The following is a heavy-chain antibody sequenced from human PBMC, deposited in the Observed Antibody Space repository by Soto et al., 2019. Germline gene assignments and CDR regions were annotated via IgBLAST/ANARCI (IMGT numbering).Heavy chain of an antibody. J-gene: IGHJ6*02. CDR1: GGSFSGYY. Sequence: SETLSLTCAVYGGSFSGYYWSWIRQPPGKGLEWIGEINHSGSTNYNPSLKSRVTISVDTSKNQFSLKLSSVTAADTAVYYCARTWDIVVVPANSSLNYYGMDVWGQGTTVTVSS. D-gene: IGHD2-2*01. CDR3: ARTWDIVVVPANSSLNYYGMDV. CDR2: INHSGST. V-gene: IGHV4-34*01.